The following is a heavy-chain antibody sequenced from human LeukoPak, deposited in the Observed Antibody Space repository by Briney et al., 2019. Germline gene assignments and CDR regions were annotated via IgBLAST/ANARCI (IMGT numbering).Heavy chain of an antibody. CDR2: INHSGST. J-gene: IGHJ3*02. CDR3: ARRDPPLGWNDGDAFDI. V-gene: IGHV4-34*01. CDR1: GGSFSGYY. Sequence: SETLSLTCVVYGGSFSGYYWSWIRQPPGKGLEWIGEINHSGSTNYNPSLKSRVTISVDTSKNQFSLKLSSVTAADTAVYYCARRDPPLGWNDGDAFDIWGRGTMVTVSS. D-gene: IGHD1-1*01.